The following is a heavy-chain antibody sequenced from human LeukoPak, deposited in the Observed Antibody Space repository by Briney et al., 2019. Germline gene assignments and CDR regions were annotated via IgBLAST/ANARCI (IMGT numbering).Heavy chain of an antibody. CDR3: ARELFPQGANCFDP. CDR2: IYSSGST. D-gene: IGHD3-10*02. CDR1: GGSVSSHY. Sequence: PSETLSLTCTVSGGSVSSHYWTWIRQPAGKGLEWIGRIYSSGSTNYHPSLKSRVTMSVDTSKNQFSLKLSSVTAADTAVYYCARELFPQGANCFDPWGQGTLVTVSS. V-gene: IGHV4-4*07. J-gene: IGHJ5*02.